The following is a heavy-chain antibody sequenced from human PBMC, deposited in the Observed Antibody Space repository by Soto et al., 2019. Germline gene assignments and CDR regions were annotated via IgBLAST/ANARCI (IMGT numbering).Heavy chain of an antibody. CDR1: GFTFSSYA. V-gene: IGHV3-23*01. J-gene: IGHJ4*02. Sequence: EVQLLGSGGGLVQPGGALRPSCAAAGFTFSSYAMGWVRQAPGKGLEWVSTITNSGGSTYYADSVKGRFTISRDNSKNTLYVQMNSLRAADTAIYYCARYNSGWSYFFDYWGQGTLVTVSS. CDR3: ARYNSGWSYFFDY. D-gene: IGHD6-19*01. CDR2: ITNSGGST.